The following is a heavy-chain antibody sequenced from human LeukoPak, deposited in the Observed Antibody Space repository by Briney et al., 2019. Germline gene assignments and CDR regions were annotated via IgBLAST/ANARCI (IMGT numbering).Heavy chain of an antibody. J-gene: IGHJ3*02. Sequence: GGSLRLSCSASGFTFSRSAMSWVRQAAGKGLEWVSYISGSGIKHYADSVKGRFTISRDNAKNSLYLQMNSLRVEDTAVYYCAKEDTGVAFDIWGQGTTVTV. CDR2: ISGSGIK. D-gene: IGHD2-8*01. CDR3: AKEDTGVAFDI. V-gene: IGHV3-48*03. CDR1: GFTFSRSA.